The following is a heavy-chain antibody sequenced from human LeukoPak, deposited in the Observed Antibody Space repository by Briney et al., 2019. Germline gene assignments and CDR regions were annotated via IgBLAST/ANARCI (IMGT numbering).Heavy chain of an antibody. Sequence: GGSLRLSCAASGFIFSDYTMNWVRQAPGKGLEWVSSISGGSGTIYYADSVKGRFTISRDNAKNSLYLQLNSLRDEDTAVYSCARGLPYSRAYYYTLDYWGQGTLVTVSS. CDR1: GFIFSDYT. J-gene: IGHJ4*02. CDR2: ISGGSGTI. CDR3: ARGLPYSRAYYYTLDY. V-gene: IGHV3-48*02. D-gene: IGHD3-22*01.